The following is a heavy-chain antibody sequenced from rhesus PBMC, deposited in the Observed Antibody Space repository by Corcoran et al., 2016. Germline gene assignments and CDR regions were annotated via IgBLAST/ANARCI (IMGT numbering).Heavy chain of an antibody. CDR3: ARGCAGSGCPLVHIDF. Sequence: QLQLQESGPGLVKPSETLSLACAVSGGSFSNNYWVWIRQPPGKGLEWIGRILGSGGIINYTPALKLRFTISTDTSKNQFSLKLTSVTAADTAVYFCARGCAGSGCPLVHIDFWGQGFLVTVSS. J-gene: IGHJ4*01. V-gene: IGHV4-173*01. D-gene: IGHD2-21*01. CDR2: ILGSGGII. CDR1: GGSFSNNY.